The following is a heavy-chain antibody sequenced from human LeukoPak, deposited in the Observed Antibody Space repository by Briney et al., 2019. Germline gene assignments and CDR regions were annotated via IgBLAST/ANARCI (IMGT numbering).Heavy chain of an antibody. CDR2: IYTSGST. Sequence: SETLSLTCTVSGGSISSYYWSWIRQPAGKGLEWIGRIYTSGSTNYNPSLKSRVTMSVDTSKNQFSLKLSSVTAADTAVYYCARENIVVVPAAIGYNWFDPWGQGTLVTVSS. J-gene: IGHJ5*02. V-gene: IGHV4-4*07. CDR1: GGSISSYY. CDR3: ARENIVVVPAAIGYNWFDP. D-gene: IGHD2-2*01.